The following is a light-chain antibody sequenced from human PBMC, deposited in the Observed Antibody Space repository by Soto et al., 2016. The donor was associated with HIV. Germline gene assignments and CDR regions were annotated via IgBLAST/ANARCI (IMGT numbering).Light chain of an antibody. V-gene: IGLV3-21*03. CDR1: NIASKS. Sequence: SYVLPQPLSLSVAPGKTATITCGGNNIASKSVHWYQQKPGQAPVMVVYDDTDRPSGIPERFSGSNSENTAALTIRRVEAGDEADYYCQVWDSNSDHWVFGGGTKLTVL. CDR3: QVWDSNSDHWV. CDR2: DDT. J-gene: IGLJ3*02.